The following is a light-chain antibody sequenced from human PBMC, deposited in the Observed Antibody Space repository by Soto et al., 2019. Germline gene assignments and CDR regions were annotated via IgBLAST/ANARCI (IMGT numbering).Light chain of an antibody. J-gene: IGKJ5*01. Sequence: DIQMTQSPSTLSASVGDRVTITFRASQSISSWLAWYQQKPGKAPNLLIYDASSLESGVPSRFSGSGSGTEFTLTISSLQPDDFATYYCQQYKTFSITFGQGTRLEIK. CDR2: DAS. CDR1: QSISSW. V-gene: IGKV1-5*01. CDR3: QQYKTFSIT.